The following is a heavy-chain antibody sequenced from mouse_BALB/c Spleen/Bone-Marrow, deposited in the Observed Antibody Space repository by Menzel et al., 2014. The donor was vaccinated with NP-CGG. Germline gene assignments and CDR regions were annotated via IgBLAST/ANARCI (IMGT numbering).Heavy chain of an antibody. D-gene: IGHD1-1*01. J-gene: IGHJ4*01. CDR2: INPYNGDT. CDR3: AREGYYYGSSYGNAMDY. V-gene: IGHV1-20*02. Sequence: EVHLAESGPELVKPGASVKISCKASGYSFTGYFMNWVMQSHGKSLEWIGRINPYNGDTFYNQKFKGKATLTVDKSSSTAHMELRSLASEDSAVYYCAREGYYYGSSYGNAMDYWGQGTSVTVSS. CDR1: GYSFTGYF.